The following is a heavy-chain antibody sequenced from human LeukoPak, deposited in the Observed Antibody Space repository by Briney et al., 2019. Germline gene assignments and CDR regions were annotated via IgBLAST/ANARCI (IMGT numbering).Heavy chain of an antibody. J-gene: IGHJ5*02. D-gene: IGHD3-9*01. CDR1: GYTFTSYD. CDR2: MNPNSGNT. CDR3: ARGLRYFDWLFDP. Sequence: GASVKVSCKASGYTFTSYDINWVRQATGQGLEGMGWMNPNSGNTGYAQKFQGRVTITRNTSISTAYMELSSLRSEDTAVYYCARGLRYFDWLFDPWGQGTLVTVSS. V-gene: IGHV1-8*03.